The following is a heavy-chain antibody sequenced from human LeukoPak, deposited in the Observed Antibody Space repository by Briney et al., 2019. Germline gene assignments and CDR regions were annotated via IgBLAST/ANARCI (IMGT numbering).Heavy chain of an antibody. CDR3: AKDSTVSGSYYGMDI. V-gene: IGHV3-23*01. D-gene: IGHD3-22*01. CDR2: ISGSGSTT. CDR1: GFTFSSYI. Sequence: QSGGSLRLSCAASGFTFSSYIVTWVRQAPGKGLEWVSSISGSGSTTYFADSVKGRFTISRDNSKNTLYLQMNSLRAEDAAVYYCAKDSTVSGSYYGMDIWGQGTTVTVS. J-gene: IGHJ6*02.